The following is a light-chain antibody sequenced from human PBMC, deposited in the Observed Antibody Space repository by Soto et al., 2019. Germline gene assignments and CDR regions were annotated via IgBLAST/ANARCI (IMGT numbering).Light chain of an antibody. CDR1: SSDVGGYDY. CDR2: DVR. J-gene: IGLJ2*01. CDR3: CSYAGARI. V-gene: IGLV2-11*01. Sequence: QSVLTQPRSVSGSPGQSVTISCTGTSSDVGGYDYVSWYQHHPGKAPKLIIFDVRKRPSGVPDRFSGSKSGNTASLTISGLQAEDEADYYCCSYAGARIFGGGTKVTVL.